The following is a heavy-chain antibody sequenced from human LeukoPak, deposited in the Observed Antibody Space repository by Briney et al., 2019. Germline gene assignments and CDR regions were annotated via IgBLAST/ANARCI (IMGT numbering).Heavy chain of an antibody. CDR3: ARATAADNPYYYYYMDV. Sequence: SETLSLTCTVSGGAISSYYWSWIRQPAGKGLEWIGRIYTGGSTNYNASLKSRVTLSVDTSQNQFSLKLSSVTAADTDAYYCARATAADNPYYYYYMDVWGKGTTVTVSS. CDR2: IYTGGST. CDR1: GGAISSYY. V-gene: IGHV4-4*07. J-gene: IGHJ6*03. D-gene: IGHD6-13*01.